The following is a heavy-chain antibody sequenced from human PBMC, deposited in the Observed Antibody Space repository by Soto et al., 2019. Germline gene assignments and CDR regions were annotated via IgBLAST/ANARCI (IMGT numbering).Heavy chain of an antibody. Sequence: ASVKVSCKASGYTLTNYHMTWARQAPGQGLEWMGIINPNAGSTSYAQKFQGRVTLTTDTSTSTVYMELSGLRSEDTAVYYCAREVKTASYYYGMDVWGQGTTVTVSS. V-gene: IGHV1-46*01. CDR2: INPNAGST. CDR3: AREVKTASYYYGMDV. J-gene: IGHJ6*02. CDR1: GYTLTNYH.